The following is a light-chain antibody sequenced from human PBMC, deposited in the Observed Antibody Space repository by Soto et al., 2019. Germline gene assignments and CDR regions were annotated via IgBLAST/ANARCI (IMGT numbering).Light chain of an antibody. V-gene: IGKV3-20*01. CDR2: GAS. CDR1: ESVNSRY. CDR3: QQYGSSRT. J-gene: IGKJ1*01. Sequence: EIVLPQSPGTLSLSPGERATLSCRASESVNSRYLAWYQQKPGQAPRLLLYGASSRATGIPDRFSGSGSGTDFTLTISRLEPEDFAVYYCQQYGSSRTFGQGTKVDIK.